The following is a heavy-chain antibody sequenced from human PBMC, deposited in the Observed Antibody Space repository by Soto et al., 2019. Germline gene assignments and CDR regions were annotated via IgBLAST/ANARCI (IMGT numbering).Heavy chain of an antibody. CDR2: IYTSGST. CDR1: GCYISSYD. Sequence: PSEPLSLTWPFSGCYISSYDWSWLRQPPGKGLEWIGRIYTSGSTNYNPSLKSGVTMAVDTSTNQFSLKLSSVTAADTAVYYGARGGAETTDDYYGMDGWGQGTTVNLS. CDR3: ARGGAETTDDYYGMDG. V-gene: IGHV4-4*07. D-gene: IGHD1-1*01. J-gene: IGHJ6*02.